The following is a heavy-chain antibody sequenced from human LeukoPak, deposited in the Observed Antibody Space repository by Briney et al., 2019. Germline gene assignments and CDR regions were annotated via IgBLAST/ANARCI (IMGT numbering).Heavy chain of an antibody. CDR2: IYYSGST. Sequence: SETLSLTCTVSGGSISSSSYYWGWIRRPPGKGLEWIGSIYYSGSTYYNPSLKSRVTISVDTSKNQFSLKLSSVTAADTAVYYCARNIVVEPAAIYDPWGQGTLVTVSS. V-gene: IGHV4-39*07. J-gene: IGHJ5*02. CDR1: GGSISSSSYY. D-gene: IGHD2-2*01. CDR3: ARNIVVEPAAIYDP.